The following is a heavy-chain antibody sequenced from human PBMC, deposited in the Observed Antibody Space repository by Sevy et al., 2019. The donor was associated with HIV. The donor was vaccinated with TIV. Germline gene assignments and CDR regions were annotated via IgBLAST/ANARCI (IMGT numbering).Heavy chain of an antibody. CDR3: ASSKGRYSSSWYVFDY. D-gene: IGHD6-13*01. V-gene: IGHV4-4*07. J-gene: IGHJ4*02. CDR2: IYTSGST. Sequence: SETLSLTCTVSGGSISSYYWSWIRQPAGKGLEWIGRIYTSGSTNYNPSLKSRVTRSVDTSKNQFSLKLSSVTAADTAVYYCASSKGRYSSSWYVFDYWGQGTLVTVSS. CDR1: GGSISSYY.